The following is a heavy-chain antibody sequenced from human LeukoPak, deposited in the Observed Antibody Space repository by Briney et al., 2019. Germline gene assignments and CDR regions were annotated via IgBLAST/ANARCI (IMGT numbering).Heavy chain of an antibody. D-gene: IGHD6-19*01. CDR3: AGSSGAEWLVSGWFDP. Sequence: PSETLSLTCTVSGGSISSYYWSWIRQLAGRGLEWIGRVHTSGSTNYNPSLKSRVTISLDTSKNQFSLKLHSVTAADTTVYYCAGSSGAEWLVSGWFDPWGQGTLVTVSS. J-gene: IGHJ5*02. CDR2: VHTSGST. CDR1: GGSISSYY. V-gene: IGHV4-4*07.